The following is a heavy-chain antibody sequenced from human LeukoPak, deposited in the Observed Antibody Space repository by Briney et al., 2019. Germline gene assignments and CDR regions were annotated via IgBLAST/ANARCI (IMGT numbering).Heavy chain of an antibody. V-gene: IGHV3-64D*06. Sequence: PGGSLRLSCSASGFTFSSYAMHWVRQAPGKGLEYVSAISSNGGSTYYADSVKGRFTISRDNSKNTLYLQMSSLRAEDTAVYYCVKDRLTSMIVVADAFDIRGQGTMVTVSS. J-gene: IGHJ3*02. D-gene: IGHD3-22*01. CDR1: GFTFSSYA. CDR2: ISSNGGST. CDR3: VKDRLTSMIVVADAFDI.